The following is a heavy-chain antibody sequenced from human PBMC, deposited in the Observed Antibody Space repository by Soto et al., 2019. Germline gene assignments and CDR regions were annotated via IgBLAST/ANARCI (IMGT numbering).Heavy chain of an antibody. CDR1: GGTFSSYT. CDR2: VIPILGIA. V-gene: IGHV1-69*08. J-gene: IGHJ6*02. Sequence: QVQLVQSGAAVKKPGSSVKVSCKASGGTFSSYTISWVRQAPGQGLEWMGRVIPILGIANYAQKFQGRVTITADKSTSTGYMELSSLRSEDTAVYYCARENELFGYYYGMDVWGQGTTVTVSS. D-gene: IGHD1-1*01. CDR3: ARENELFGYYYGMDV.